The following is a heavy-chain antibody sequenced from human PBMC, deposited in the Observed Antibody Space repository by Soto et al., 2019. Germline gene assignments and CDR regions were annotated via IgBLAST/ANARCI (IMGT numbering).Heavy chain of an antibody. J-gene: IGHJ4*02. CDR2: IWYDGSNK. Sequence: QVQLVESGGGVVQPGRSLRLSCAASGFTFSSYGMHWVRQAPGKGLEWVAVIWYDGSNKYYADSVKGRFTISRDNSKNTLYLQMNSLRAEDTAVYYCARDLGCPDYYEDYWGQGTLVTVSS. V-gene: IGHV3-33*01. D-gene: IGHD3-22*01. CDR1: GFTFSSYG. CDR3: ARDLGCPDYYEDY.